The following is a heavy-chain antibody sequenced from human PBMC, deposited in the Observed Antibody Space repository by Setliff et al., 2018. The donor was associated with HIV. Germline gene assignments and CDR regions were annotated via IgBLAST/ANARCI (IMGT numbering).Heavy chain of an antibody. D-gene: IGHD2-15*01. CDR1: GASISSGGFY. J-gene: IGHJ5*02. Sequence: SETLSLTCTVTGASISSGGFYCNWFRQYPEKALEWIGWIHYSGRTNFNPSLRSRATISFDTSKNQFSLNLTTVTAADTAGYYCARAPFRGSSCGWFDPCGQGTLVTVAS. CDR2: IHYSGRT. CDR3: ARAPFRGSSCGWFDP. V-gene: IGHV4-31*03.